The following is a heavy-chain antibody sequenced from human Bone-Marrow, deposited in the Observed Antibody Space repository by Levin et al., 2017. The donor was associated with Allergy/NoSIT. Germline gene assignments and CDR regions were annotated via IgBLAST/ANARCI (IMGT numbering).Heavy chain of an antibody. CDR3: ARHEAAFDTSGYYWIGS. J-gene: IGHJ4*02. CDR1: GYSFTNYW. CDR2: IYPGDSDT. V-gene: IGHV5-51*01. Sequence: RGESLKISCRASGYSFTNYWIGWVRQMPGKGLEWMGIIYPGDSDTIYSPSFQGQVTISADTAITTAFLQWSSLKASDTAMYFCARHEAAFDTSGYYWIGSWGQGTLVTVSS. D-gene: IGHD3-22*01.